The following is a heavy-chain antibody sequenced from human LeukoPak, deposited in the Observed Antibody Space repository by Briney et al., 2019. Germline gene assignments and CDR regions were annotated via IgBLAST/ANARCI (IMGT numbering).Heavy chain of an antibody. Sequence: SETLSLTCTVSGGSISSYYWSWIRQPPGKGLEWIEYIYYSGSTNYNPSLKSRVTISVDTSKNQFSLKLSSVTAADTAVYYCARLSFGSGWYPFDYCGQGTLVTVSS. CDR1: GGSISSYY. CDR3: ARLSFGSGWYPFDY. D-gene: IGHD6-19*01. J-gene: IGHJ4*02. CDR2: IYYSGST. V-gene: IGHV4-59*08.